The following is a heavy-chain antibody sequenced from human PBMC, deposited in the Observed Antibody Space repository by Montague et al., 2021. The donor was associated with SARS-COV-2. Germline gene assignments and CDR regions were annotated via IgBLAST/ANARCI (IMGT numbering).Heavy chain of an antibody. CDR2: IYWDDDK. D-gene: IGHD4-17*01. V-gene: IGHV2-5*02. CDR3: VHSYADYLFDY. J-gene: IGHJ4*02. Sequence: VKPTQTLTLTCSFSGFSLRTSGVGVGWIRQPPGKALEWLAVIYWDDDKRYSPSLKSRLTITKDTSKNQVVLTMTNMDPVDTATYYCVHSYADYLFDYWGQGTLVSV. CDR1: GFSLRTSGVG.